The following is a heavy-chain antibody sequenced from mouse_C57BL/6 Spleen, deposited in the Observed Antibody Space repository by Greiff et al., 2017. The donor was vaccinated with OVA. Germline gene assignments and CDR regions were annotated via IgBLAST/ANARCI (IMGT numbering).Heavy chain of an antibody. CDR3: ARDNWDY. CDR2: ISSGGSYT. J-gene: IGHJ2*01. D-gene: IGHD4-1*02. Sequence: EVKLLESGGDLVKPGGSLKLSCAASGFTFSSYGMSWVRQTPDKRLEWVATISSGGSYTYYPDSVKGRFTISRDNAKNTLYLQMSSLKSEDTAMYYCARDNWDYWGQGTTLTVSS. V-gene: IGHV5-6*01. CDR1: GFTFSSYG.